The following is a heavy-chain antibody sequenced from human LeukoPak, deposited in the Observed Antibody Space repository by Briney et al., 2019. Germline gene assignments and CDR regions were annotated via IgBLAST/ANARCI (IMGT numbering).Heavy chain of an antibody. J-gene: IGHJ4*02. CDR1: GFTFSSYA. Sequence: GGSLRLSCAASGFTFSSYAMHWVRQAPGKGLEWVAVISYDGSNKYYADSVQGRFTISRDNSKSTLCLQMNSLRAEDTAVYYCAKQLGYCSDGSCYFPYWGQGTLVTVSS. CDR3: AKQLGYCSDGSCYFPY. V-gene: IGHV3-30*04. CDR2: ISYDGSNK. D-gene: IGHD2-15*01.